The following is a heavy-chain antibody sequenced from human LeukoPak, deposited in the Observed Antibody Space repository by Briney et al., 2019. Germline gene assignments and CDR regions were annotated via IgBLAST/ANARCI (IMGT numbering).Heavy chain of an antibody. Sequence: GGSLRLSCAASGFTFSGSAMHWVRQASGKGLEWVGRIRSKTNNYATAYGASVKGRFSISRDDSKNTAYLQMNSLKVEDTAVYYCTRLLEGCSSTSCYYDHWGQGVLVTVSS. CDR1: GFTFSGSA. J-gene: IGHJ4*02. D-gene: IGHD2-2*01. CDR2: IRSKTNNYAT. CDR3: TRLLEGCSSTSCYYDH. V-gene: IGHV3-73*01.